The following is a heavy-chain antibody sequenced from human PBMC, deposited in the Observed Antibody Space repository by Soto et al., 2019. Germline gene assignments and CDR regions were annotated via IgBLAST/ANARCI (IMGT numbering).Heavy chain of an antibody. CDR2: INNGGSS. D-gene: IGHD3-10*01. J-gene: IGHJ2*01. Sequence: QVHLQQWGAGLLKPSETLSLTCAVYGGSFSGYYWSWIRQPPGTGLEWIGEINNGGSSNYNPSLNSRGSMSVGTSNNQFSLKLTSVTAADTAVYYCARGRGDGYNQNWYFDLWGRGTLVTVSS. V-gene: IGHV4-34*01. CDR1: GGSFSGYY. CDR3: ARGRGDGYNQNWYFDL.